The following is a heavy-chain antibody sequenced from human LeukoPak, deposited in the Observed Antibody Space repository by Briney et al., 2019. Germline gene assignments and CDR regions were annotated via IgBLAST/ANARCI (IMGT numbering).Heavy chain of an antibody. D-gene: IGHD3-22*01. Sequence: PGGSLRLSCAASGFTFSSYWMNWVRQAPGKGLEWVAHIKEDGSEKYYVDSVKGRFTISRDNAKNSLYLQMNSLRAEDMALYYCAKVTAPYYYDSSGLDAFDIWGQGTMVTVSS. V-gene: IGHV3-7*03. CDR2: IKEDGSEK. CDR1: GFTFSSYW. J-gene: IGHJ3*02. CDR3: AKVTAPYYYDSSGLDAFDI.